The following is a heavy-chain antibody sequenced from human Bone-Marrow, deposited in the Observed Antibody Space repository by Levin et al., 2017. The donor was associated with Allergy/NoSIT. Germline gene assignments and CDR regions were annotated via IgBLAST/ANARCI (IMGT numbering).Heavy chain of an antibody. Sequence: PSETLSLTCTVSGGSISSSSYYWGWIRQPPGKGLEWIGTIFYSGSTYYNPSLKSRVTVSVDTSKNQFSLKLSSVTAADTAVYYCARGNRHDFLPDYWGQGTLVTVSS. V-gene: IGHV4-39*01. CDR3: ARGNRHDFLPDY. J-gene: IGHJ4*02. CDR2: IFYSGST. CDR1: GGSISSSSYY. D-gene: IGHD2/OR15-2a*01.